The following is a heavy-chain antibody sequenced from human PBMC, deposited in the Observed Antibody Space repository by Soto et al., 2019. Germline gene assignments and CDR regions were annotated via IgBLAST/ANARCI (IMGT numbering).Heavy chain of an antibody. D-gene: IGHD1-1*01. CDR1: GYTFTSYG. CDR2: ISAYNGNT. CDR3: ARDEANKCNDGGWFDP. V-gene: IGHV1-18*01. J-gene: IGHJ5*02. Sequence: QVQLVQSGAEVKKPGASVKVSCKASGYTFTSYGISWVRQASGQGLEWMGWISAYNGNTKYAQKLQGRVTMTTDTSTSTASMALRRLRSDDTAVYYCARDEANKCNDGGWFDPWGQGNLVTVSS.